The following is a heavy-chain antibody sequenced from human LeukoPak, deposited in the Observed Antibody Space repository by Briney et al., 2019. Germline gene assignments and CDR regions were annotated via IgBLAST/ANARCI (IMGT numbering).Heavy chain of an antibody. D-gene: IGHD2-2*01. CDR1: GFTFSSYA. J-gene: IGHJ4*02. CDR3: ARQDMEVPAATPDY. CDR2: IYYSGST. Sequence: GSLRLSCAASGFTFSSYAMSWVRQAPGKGLEWIGSIYYSGSTYYNPSLKSRVTISVDTSKNQFSLKLSSVTAADTAVYYCARQDMEVPAATPDYWGQGTLVTVSS. V-gene: IGHV4-39*01.